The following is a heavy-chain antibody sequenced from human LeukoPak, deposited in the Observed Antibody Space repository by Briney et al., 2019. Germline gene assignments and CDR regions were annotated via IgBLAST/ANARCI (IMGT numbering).Heavy chain of an antibody. J-gene: IGHJ4*02. Sequence: PGGSLRLSCAASGFTFSSNYMSWVRQAPGKGLEWVSVIYSGGSTYYADSVKGRFTISRDNSRNTLYLQMNSLRAEDTAVYYCAREEIAVAGTEDWGQGTLVTVSS. CDR1: GFTFSSNY. V-gene: IGHV3-66*01. CDR3: AREEIAVAGTED. CDR2: IYSGGST. D-gene: IGHD6-19*01.